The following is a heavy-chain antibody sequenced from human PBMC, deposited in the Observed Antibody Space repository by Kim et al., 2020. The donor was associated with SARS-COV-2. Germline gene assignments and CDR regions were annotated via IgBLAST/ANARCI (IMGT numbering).Heavy chain of an antibody. D-gene: IGHD3-10*01. V-gene: IGHV1-69*01. J-gene: IGHJ4*02. Sequence: GTKNYAQKIRGRFIISVDESATTAYMQLGSLTSEDTAVYYCARAVRGVLITWGQGTLVTVSA. CDR3: ARAVRGVLIT. CDR2: GTK.